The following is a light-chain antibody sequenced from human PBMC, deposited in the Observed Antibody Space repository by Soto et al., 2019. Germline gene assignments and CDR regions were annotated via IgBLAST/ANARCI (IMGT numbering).Light chain of an antibody. CDR1: QYIGDF. CDR2: GAS. J-gene: IGKJ1*01. V-gene: IGKV1-39*01. CDR3: QQSYFILGT. Sequence: DIQMTQSPSSLSASVGDRVTITCRASQYIGDFLNWYQQTPGNPHKLLIFGASNLHIGVPSRFSGSGSVTEFTFTISNLQPEYFATYYCQQSYFILGTFGRVTKVEI.